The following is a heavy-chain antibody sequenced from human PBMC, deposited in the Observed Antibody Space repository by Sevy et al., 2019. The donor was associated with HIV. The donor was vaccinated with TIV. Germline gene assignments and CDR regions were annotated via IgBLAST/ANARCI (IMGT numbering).Heavy chain of an antibody. CDR1: GLTFSSYS. CDR3: ARVGLGSGWDRGGFDY. J-gene: IGHJ4*02. CDR2: ISSSSSYI. V-gene: IGHV3-21*01. D-gene: IGHD6-19*01. Sequence: GGSLRLSCAASGLTFSSYSMNWVRQAPGKGLEWVSAISSSSSYIYYADSVKGRFTISRDNAKNSLYLQMNSLRAEDTAVYYCARVGLGSGWDRGGFDYWGQRTLVTVSS.